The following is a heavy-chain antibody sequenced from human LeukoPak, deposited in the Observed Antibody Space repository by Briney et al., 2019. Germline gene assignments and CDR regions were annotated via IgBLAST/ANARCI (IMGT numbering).Heavy chain of an antibody. J-gene: IGHJ3*02. CDR1: GYTFTNYD. CDR2: ISAYNGNT. V-gene: IGHV1-18*01. CDR3: ATRLNSSSWSWDAFDI. D-gene: IGHD6-13*01. Sequence: GASVKVSCKASGYTFTNYDINWVRQATGQGLEWMGWISAYNGNTNYAQKLQGRVTMTTDTSTSTAYMELSSLRSEDTAVYYCATRLNSSSWSWDAFDIWGQGTMVTVSS.